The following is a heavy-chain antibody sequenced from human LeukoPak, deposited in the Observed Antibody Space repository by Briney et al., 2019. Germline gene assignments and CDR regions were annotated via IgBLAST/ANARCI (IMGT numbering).Heavy chain of an antibody. V-gene: IGHV1-46*01. CDR1: GYTFTSYY. CDR2: INPSGGRT. Sequence: ASVKVSCKASGYTFTSYYMHWVRQAPGQGLEWMGMINPSGGRTNHAQKFQGRVTMTRDTSTSTVFVELRSLRSEDTAVYYCATGEYAFDIWGQGTMVIVSS. J-gene: IGHJ3*02. CDR3: ATGEYAFDI.